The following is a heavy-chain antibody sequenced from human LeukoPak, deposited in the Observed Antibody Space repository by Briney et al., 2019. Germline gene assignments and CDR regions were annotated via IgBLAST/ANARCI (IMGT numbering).Heavy chain of an antibody. CDR3: ARVSTLKVVARNNWFGP. V-gene: IGHV3-7*01. D-gene: IGHD3-22*01. CDR2: IKQDGSEK. J-gene: IGHJ5*02. Sequence: GGSLRLSCAASGFTFSSYWMSWVRQAPGKGLEWVASIKQDGSEKYYVDSVKGRFTISRDNAKNSLYLQMNSLRAEDTAVYYCARVSTLKVVARNNWFGPWGQGTLVTVSS. CDR1: GFTFSSYW.